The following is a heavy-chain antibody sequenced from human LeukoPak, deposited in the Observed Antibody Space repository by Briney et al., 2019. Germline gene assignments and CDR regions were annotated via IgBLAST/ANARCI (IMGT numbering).Heavy chain of an antibody. D-gene: IGHD2/OR15-2a*01. CDR2: IIPIFGTA. J-gene: IGHJ5*02. CDR3: AADRLFMQGNNYFDP. V-gene: IGHV1-69*06. Sequence: SVKVSCKASGGTFSSYAISWVRQAPGQGLEWMGGIIPIFGTANYAQKFQGRVTITADKSTSTAYMELSSLRSEDTAVYYCAADRLFMQGNNYFDPWGQGTLVTVSS. CDR1: GGTFSSYA.